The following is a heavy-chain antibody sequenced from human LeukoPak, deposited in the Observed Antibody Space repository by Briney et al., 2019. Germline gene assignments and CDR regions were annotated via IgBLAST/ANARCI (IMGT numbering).Heavy chain of an antibody. Sequence: PSETLSLTCTVSGGSISSSSYYWGWIRQPPGKGLEWIGSIYYSGSTYYNPSLKSRVTISVDTSKNQFSLKLTSVTAADTAVYFCARESDTSGPIDYWGQGRLVAVSS. CDR1: GGSISSSSYY. V-gene: IGHV4-39*07. J-gene: IGHJ4*02. D-gene: IGHD3-22*01. CDR2: IYYSGST. CDR3: ARESDTSGPIDY.